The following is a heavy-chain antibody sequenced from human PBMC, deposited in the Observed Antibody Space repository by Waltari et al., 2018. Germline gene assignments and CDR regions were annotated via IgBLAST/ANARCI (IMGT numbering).Heavy chain of an antibody. CDR3: ARAPSVAGRGNYFDY. V-gene: IGHV1-69*13. D-gene: IGHD6-19*01. CDR1: GGTFSSYA. J-gene: IGHJ4*02. CDR2: ITPIFGKA. Sequence: QVQLVQSGAEVKKPGSSVKVSCKASGGTFSSYAISWVRQAPGQGLEWMGVITPIFGKANYAQKFQVRVTITSDESTSTAYMELSSLRSEDTAVYYCARAPSVAGRGNYFDYWGQGTLVTVSS.